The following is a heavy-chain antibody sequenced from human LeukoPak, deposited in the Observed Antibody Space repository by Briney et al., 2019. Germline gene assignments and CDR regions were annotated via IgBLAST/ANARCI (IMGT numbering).Heavy chain of an antibody. CDR2: ISSSGSII. Sequence: GGSLRLSCAAPGFTFSDYYMSWIRQAPGKGLEWVSYISSSGSIIYYADSVRGRFTISRDNAKNSPYLQMNSLRAEDTAVYYCARGVDWGTFDYWGQGTLVTVSS. D-gene: IGHD3/OR15-3a*01. V-gene: IGHV3-11*01. CDR1: GFTFSDYY. CDR3: ARGVDWGTFDY. J-gene: IGHJ4*02.